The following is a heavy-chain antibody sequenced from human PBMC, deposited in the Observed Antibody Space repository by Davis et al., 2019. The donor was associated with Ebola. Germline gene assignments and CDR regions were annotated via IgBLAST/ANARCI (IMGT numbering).Heavy chain of an antibody. J-gene: IGHJ6*02. CDR2: IYYSGST. D-gene: IGHD5-18*01. Sequence: MPSETLSLTCTVSGGSISSYYWSWIRQPPGKGLEWMGYIYYSGSTNSNPPLKSRVTISVDTSKNQFSLKLSSVTAADTDVYYCTRGEDTAMVTGYYGIDVWGQGTTVTVSS. CDR3: TRGEDTAMVTGYYGIDV. CDR1: GGSISSYY. V-gene: IGHV4-59*01.